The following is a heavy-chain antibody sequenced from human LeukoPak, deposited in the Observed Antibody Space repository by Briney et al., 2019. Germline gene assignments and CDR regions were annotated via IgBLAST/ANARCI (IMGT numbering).Heavy chain of an antibody. CDR2: ISADNGNT. Sequence: ASVKLCCKASGSTLSSCGISWVRESPGQGLEWMGWISADNGNTNYAQKLQSRVTMTTDTSTSTAYMELRSLRSDDTAVYYCARDPQVYGDFDNWFDPWGQGTLVTVSS. J-gene: IGHJ5*02. CDR3: ARDPQVYGDFDNWFDP. CDR1: GSTLSSCG. D-gene: IGHD4-17*01. V-gene: IGHV1-18*01.